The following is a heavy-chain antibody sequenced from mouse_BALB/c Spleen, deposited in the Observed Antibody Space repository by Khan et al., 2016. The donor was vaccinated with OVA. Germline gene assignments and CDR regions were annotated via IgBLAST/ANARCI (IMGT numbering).Heavy chain of an antibody. V-gene: IGHV1S136*01. CDR2: IYPYNDDT. CDR1: GYTFTSYV. J-gene: IGHJ2*01. CDR3: AKNYRYDVYFDY. Sequence: VRLQQSGPELVKPGASVKMSCKASGYTFTSYVMHWLRQKPGQGLEWIGYIYPYNDDTKYNEKFKGKATLTSDKSSSTAYMELSSLTSEDSAFYYCAKNYRYDVYFDYWGQGTTLTVSS. D-gene: IGHD2-14*01.